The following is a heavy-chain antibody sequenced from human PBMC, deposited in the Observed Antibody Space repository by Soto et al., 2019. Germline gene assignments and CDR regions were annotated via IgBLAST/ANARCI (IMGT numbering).Heavy chain of an antibody. CDR3: ARGEVGESTVTTFDY. J-gene: IGHJ4*02. V-gene: IGHV1-69*02. D-gene: IGHD4-17*01. CDR1: GGTFSSYT. CDR2: IIPILGIA. Sequence: ASVKVSCKASGGTFSSYTISWVRQAPGQGLEWMGRIIPILGIANYAQKFQGRVTITADKSTSTAYMELSSLRSEDTAVYYCARGEVGESTVTTFDYWGQGTLVTVSS.